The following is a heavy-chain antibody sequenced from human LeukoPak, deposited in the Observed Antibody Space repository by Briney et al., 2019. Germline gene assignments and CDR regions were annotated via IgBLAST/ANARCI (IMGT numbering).Heavy chain of an antibody. CDR3: ARDRSGWYLHEIDY. CDR2: ISSSGSTI. V-gene: IGHV3-48*03. J-gene: IGHJ4*02. D-gene: IGHD6-19*01. CDR1: GFTFSSYE. Sequence: GGSLRLSCAASGFTFSSYEMNWVRQAPGKGLEWVSYISSSGSTIYYADSVKGRFTISRANAKNSLYLQMNSLRAEDTAVYYCARDRSGWYLHEIDYWGQGTLVTVSS.